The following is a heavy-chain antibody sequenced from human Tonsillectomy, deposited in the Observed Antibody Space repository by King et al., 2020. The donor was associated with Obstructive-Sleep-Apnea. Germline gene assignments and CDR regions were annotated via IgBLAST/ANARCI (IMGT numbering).Heavy chain of an antibody. V-gene: IGHV3-23*04. Sequence: VQLVESGGGLVQPGGSLRLSCAASVFSFSTYGMNWVRQAPGKGLEWVSAISAGGGHTYHADSVKGRLTISRDNSKNTLYLQKHSLRAEATAVYYCAKGGPGDVEVAHKTYWGQGTLVIVSS. CDR3: AKGGPGDVEVAHKTY. J-gene: IGHJ4*02. D-gene: IGHD3-10*01. CDR2: ISAGGGHT. CDR1: VFSFSTYG.